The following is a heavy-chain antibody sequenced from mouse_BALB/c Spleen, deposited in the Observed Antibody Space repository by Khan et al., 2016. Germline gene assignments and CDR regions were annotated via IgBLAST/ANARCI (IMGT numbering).Heavy chain of an antibody. V-gene: IGHV3-2*02. CDR1: GYSITSDYA. D-gene: IGHD1-1*01. CDR2: ISYSGST. J-gene: IGHJ4*01. Sequence: EVQLQESGPGLVKPSQSLSLTCTVTGYSITSDYAWNWIRQFPGNRLEWMGYISYSGSTSYNPSLKSRIPITRDTSKNQFFLQLNSVTSEDTATYYCARSDYGDKDAMAYWGQGTAVTVSS. CDR3: ARSDYGDKDAMAY.